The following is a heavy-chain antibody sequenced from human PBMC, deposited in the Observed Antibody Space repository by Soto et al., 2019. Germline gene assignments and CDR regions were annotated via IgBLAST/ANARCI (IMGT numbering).Heavy chain of an antibody. CDR3: ARAYSKDYYDSSGYYAAH. V-gene: IGHV1-69*13. CDR1: GGTFSSYA. D-gene: IGHD3-22*01. CDR2: IIPIFGTA. Sequence: ASVKVSCKASGGTFSSYAISWVRQAPGQGLEWMGGIIPIFGTANYAQKFQGRVTITADESTSTAYMELSSLRSEDTAVYYCARAYSKDYYDSSGYYAAHWGQGTLVTVSS. J-gene: IGHJ1*01.